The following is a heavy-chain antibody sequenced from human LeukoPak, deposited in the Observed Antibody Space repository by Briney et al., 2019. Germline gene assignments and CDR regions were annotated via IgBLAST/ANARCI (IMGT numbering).Heavy chain of an antibody. CDR3: TRVIYYYGMDV. V-gene: IGHV3-49*03. Sequence: GGSLRLSCTASGFTFGDYAMSWFRQAPGKGLEWVGFIRSKAYGGTTEYAASVKVRFTISRDDSKSIAYLQMNSLKTEDTAVYYCTRVIYYYGMDVWGQGTTVTVSS. CDR1: GFTFGDYA. J-gene: IGHJ6*02. CDR2: IRSKAYGGTT.